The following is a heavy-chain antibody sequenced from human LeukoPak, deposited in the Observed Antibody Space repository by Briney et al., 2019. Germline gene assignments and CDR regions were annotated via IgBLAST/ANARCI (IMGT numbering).Heavy chain of an antibody. CDR2: IRNKAHSYTT. CDR3: AELGITMIGGV. D-gene: IGHD3-10*02. J-gene: IGHJ6*04. Sequence: GGSLRLSCAASGLIFSDYHMDWVRQAPGKGLEWVGRIRNKAHSYTTEYAASVKGRFTISRDDSLLYLQMSSLKTEDTAVYYCAELGITMIGGVWGKGTTVTISS. V-gene: IGHV3-72*01. CDR1: GLIFSDYH.